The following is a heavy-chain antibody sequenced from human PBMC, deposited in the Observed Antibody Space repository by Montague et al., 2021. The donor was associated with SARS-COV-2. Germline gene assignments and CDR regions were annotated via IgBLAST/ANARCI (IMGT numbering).Heavy chain of an antibody. Sequence: SETLSLTCSVSSGSIISSGYYWGWIRQPPGKELEWFGNIYYSGTTXYKPSLQSRGTISVDTSKNHLSLRLSSVTAADTAVYFCARGMIRGVTTPFDYWGQGSQVTVSS. D-gene: IGHD3-10*01. CDR3: ARGMIRGVTTPFDY. CDR1: SGSIISSGYY. CDR2: IYYSGTT. V-gene: IGHV4-39*02. J-gene: IGHJ4*02.